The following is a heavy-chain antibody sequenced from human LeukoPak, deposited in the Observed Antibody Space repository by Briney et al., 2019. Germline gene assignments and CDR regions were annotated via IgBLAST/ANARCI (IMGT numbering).Heavy chain of an antibody. J-gene: IGHJ4*02. D-gene: IGHD1-26*01. CDR2: ISGSGGST. V-gene: IGHV3-23*01. CDR3: AKGIVVGATPYYFDY. Sequence: PGGSLRLSCAASGFTFSSYAMSWVRQAPGKGLEWVSAISGSGGSTYYADSVKGRFTISRDNSKNTLYLQTNSLRAEDTAVYYCAKGIVVGATPYYFDYWGQGTLVTVSS. CDR1: GFTFSSYA.